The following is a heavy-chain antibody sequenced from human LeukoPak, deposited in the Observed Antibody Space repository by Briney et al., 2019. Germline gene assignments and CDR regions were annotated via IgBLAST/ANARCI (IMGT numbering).Heavy chain of an antibody. J-gene: IGHJ4*02. V-gene: IGHV1-2*02. CDR3: ARDIVVASPGSYFDY. D-gene: IGHD2-2*01. CDR2: INPNSGGT. CDR1: GYAFTGYY. Sequence: GASVKVSCKASGYAFTGYYMHWVRQAPGQGLEWMGWINPNSGGTNYAQKFQGRVTMTRDTSISTAYMELSRLRSDDTAVYYCARDIVVASPGSYFDYWGQGTLVTVSS.